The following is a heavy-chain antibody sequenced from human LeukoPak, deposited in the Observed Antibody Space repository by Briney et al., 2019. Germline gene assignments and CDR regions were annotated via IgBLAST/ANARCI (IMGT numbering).Heavy chain of an antibody. J-gene: IGHJ4*02. V-gene: IGHV1-69*06. Sequence: SVKVSCKASGGTFSSYAIGWVRQAPGQGLEWMGGIIPIFGTANYAQKFQGRVTITADKSTSTAYMELSSLRSEDTAVYYCARDPLPSGSYYDYWGQGTLVTVSS. CDR1: GGTFSSYA. CDR2: IIPIFGTA. D-gene: IGHD1-26*01. CDR3: ARDPLPSGSYYDY.